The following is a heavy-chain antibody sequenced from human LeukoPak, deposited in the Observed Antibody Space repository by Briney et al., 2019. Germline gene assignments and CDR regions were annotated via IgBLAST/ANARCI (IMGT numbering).Heavy chain of an antibody. Sequence: ASVTVSCKASGYTITSYAMHWVRQAPGQRLEWMGWINAGNGNTKYSQKFQGRVTITRDTSASTAYMELSSLRSEDTAVYYCARGGSPYRYFDYWGQGTLVTVSS. CDR1: GYTITSYA. V-gene: IGHV1-3*01. D-gene: IGHD2-15*01. J-gene: IGHJ4*02. CDR3: ARGGSPYRYFDY. CDR2: INAGNGNT.